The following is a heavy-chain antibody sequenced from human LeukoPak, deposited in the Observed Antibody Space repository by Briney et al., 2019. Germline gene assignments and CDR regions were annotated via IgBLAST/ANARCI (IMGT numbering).Heavy chain of an antibody. Sequence: SETLSLTCTVSGGSISSYYWSWIRQPPGKGLEWIGYIYYSGTTNYNPSLKSRVTISVDTSKNQFSLKLSSVTAADTAVYYCARLTDYDFWSGYYNYYFDYWGQGTLVTVSS. D-gene: IGHD3-3*01. CDR1: GGSISSYY. CDR3: ARLTDYDFWSGYYNYYFDY. CDR2: IYYSGTT. V-gene: IGHV4-59*12. J-gene: IGHJ4*02.